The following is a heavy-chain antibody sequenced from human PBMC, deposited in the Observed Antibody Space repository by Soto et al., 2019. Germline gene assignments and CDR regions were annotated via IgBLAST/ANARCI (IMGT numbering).Heavy chain of an antibody. V-gene: IGHV4-4*08. CDR3: GGGFMEWLHVDH. Sequence: SETLSLTCTVSGGSISAYYWTWIRQPPGKGLEWIGYINDGGSTSNNPSLKGRATLSMDTSKRQFSLNLKSVTAADTAVYYCGGGFMEWLHVDHWGQGALVTVSS. J-gene: IGHJ4*02. D-gene: IGHD3-3*01. CDR2: INDGGST. CDR1: GGSISAYY.